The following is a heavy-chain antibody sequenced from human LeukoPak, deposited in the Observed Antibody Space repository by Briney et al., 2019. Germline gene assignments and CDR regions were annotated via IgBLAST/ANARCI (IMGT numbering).Heavy chain of an antibody. D-gene: IGHD3-22*01. CDR1: GDSVSSNSAA. CDR2: TYYRSKWYN. J-gene: IGHJ4*02. V-gene: IGHV6-1*01. CDR3: ATQYDSSGPAFDY. Sequence: SQTLSLTCAISGDSVSSNSAAWNWLRQSPSRGLEWLGRTYYRSKWYNDYAVSVKSRITINPDTSKNQFSLQLNSVTPEDTAVYYCATQYDSSGPAFDYWGQGTLVTVSS.